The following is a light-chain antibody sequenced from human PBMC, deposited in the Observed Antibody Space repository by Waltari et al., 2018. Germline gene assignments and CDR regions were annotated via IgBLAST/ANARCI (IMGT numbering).Light chain of an antibody. CDR3: QQFKSFPFT. CDR2: KAS. CDR1: QSISNW. J-gene: IGKJ4*01. V-gene: IGKV1-5*03. Sequence: DIQMTQSPSTLSASVGDRVTITCRASQSISNWLAWYQQKPGKAPNLLIYKASSLESGVPSRFSGGGSGTEFTLTISSLQPDDFATYYCQQFKSFPFTFGGGTKVEVE.